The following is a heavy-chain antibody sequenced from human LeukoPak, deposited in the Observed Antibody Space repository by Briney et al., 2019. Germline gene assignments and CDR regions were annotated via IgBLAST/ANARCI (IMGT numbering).Heavy chain of an antibody. CDR1: GGSFSGYY. D-gene: IGHD3-22*01. V-gene: IGHV4-34*01. CDR2: INHSGST. CDR3: ARGPETHYYDSSGLIEY. J-gene: IGHJ4*02. Sequence: PSETLSPTCAVYGGSFSGYYWGWIRQPPGKGLEWIGEINHSGSTNYNPSLKSRVTISVDTSKNQFSLKLSCVTAADTAVYYCARGPETHYYDSSGLIEYWGQGTLVTVSS.